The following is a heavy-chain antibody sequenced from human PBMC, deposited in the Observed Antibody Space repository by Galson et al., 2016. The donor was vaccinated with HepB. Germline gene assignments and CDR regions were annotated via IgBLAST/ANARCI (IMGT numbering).Heavy chain of an antibody. CDR2: DSMDGRRK. J-gene: IGHJ4*02. V-gene: IGHV3-30*03. D-gene: IGHD2/OR15-2a*01. CDR3: ARRHEYCPPVGCSVDY. CDR1: GFTFSGHG. Sequence: SLRLSCAASGFTFSGHGMHWVRQAPGKGLEWVAADSMDGRRKFYADSVKGRFTISRDNSNNMLFLQMSSLTEDDPAVYYCARRHEYCPPVGCSVDYWGQGTLVSVSS.